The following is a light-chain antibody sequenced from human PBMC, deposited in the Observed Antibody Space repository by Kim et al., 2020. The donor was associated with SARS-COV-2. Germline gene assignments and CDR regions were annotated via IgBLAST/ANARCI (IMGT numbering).Light chain of an antibody. Sequence: QSVLTQPPSVSGAPGQRVTISCTGRSSNIGAGYDVHWYQQLPTAAPKLLIYGNTNRPSGVPDRFSGSKSGTSASLAITGLQAEDEADYYCQSYDNSLSSYVFGGGTKVTVL. J-gene: IGLJ1*01. CDR2: GNT. CDR3: QSYDNSLSSYV. CDR1: SSNIGAGYD. V-gene: IGLV1-40*01.